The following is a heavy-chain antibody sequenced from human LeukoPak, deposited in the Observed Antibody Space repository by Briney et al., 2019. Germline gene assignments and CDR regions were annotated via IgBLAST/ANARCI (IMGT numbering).Heavy chain of an antibody. CDR3: ARNQQLGGHSYYYYGMDV. CDR2: ISGGGVTT. D-gene: IGHD3-16*01. Sequence: GGSLRPSCVGSGFTSIAYALTWARQAPGKGLEWVSGISGGGVTTYYADSVKGRFTISRDNSKNTLYLQMNSLRADDTAIYYCARNQQLGGHSYYYYGMDVWGQGTTVTVSS. V-gene: IGHV3-23*01. J-gene: IGHJ6*02. CDR1: GFTSIAYA.